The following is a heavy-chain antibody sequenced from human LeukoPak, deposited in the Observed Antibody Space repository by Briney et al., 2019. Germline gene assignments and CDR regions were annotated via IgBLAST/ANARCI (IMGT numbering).Heavy chain of an antibody. CDR2: ISNDGGNR. CDR1: GFTFSYYA. V-gene: IGHV3-30-3*01. J-gene: IGHJ4*02. Sequence: GGSLRLSCVASGFTSGFTFSYYAMPWVRQAPGKGLEWVAFISNDGGNRYFANSVKGRFTISRDNSKNTVYLQMNSLGAEDTAVYYCADSDGYYYDVWGQGTLVTVS. D-gene: IGHD2-15*01. CDR3: ADSDGYYYDV.